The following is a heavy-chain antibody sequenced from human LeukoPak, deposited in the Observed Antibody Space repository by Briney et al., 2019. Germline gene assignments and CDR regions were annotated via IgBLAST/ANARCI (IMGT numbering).Heavy chain of an antibody. CDR2: IYYSGST. V-gene: IGHV4-59*08. Sequence: SETLSLTCTVSGGSISSYYWSWIRQPPGKGLEWIGYIYYSGSTNYNPSLRSRVTISVDTSKNQFSLKLSSVTAADTAVYYCARGGNYGDYDGYFDYWGQGTLATVSS. CDR3: ARGGNYGDYDGYFDY. D-gene: IGHD4-17*01. CDR1: GGSISSYY. J-gene: IGHJ4*02.